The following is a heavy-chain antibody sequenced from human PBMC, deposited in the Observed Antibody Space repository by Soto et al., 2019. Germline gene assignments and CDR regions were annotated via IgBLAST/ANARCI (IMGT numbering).Heavy chain of an antibody. CDR3: ARDRLYYFDY. CDR1: GGSISSGDYY. V-gene: IGHV4-30-4*01. J-gene: IGHJ4*02. D-gene: IGHD6-6*01. Sequence: SETLSLTCTVSGGSISSGDYYWMWIRQPPGKGLEWIGYIYYSGSTYYNPSLKSRVTISVDTSKNQFSLKLGSVTAADTAVYYCARDRLYYFDYWGQGTLVTVSS. CDR2: IYYSGST.